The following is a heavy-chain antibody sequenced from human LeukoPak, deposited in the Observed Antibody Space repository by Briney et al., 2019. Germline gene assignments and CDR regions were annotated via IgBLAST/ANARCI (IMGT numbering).Heavy chain of an antibody. J-gene: IGHJ4*02. Sequence: SETLTLTCTVSGGSISSSSFSWVWIRQPPGKGLQWIGNIHYSGSSYYNPSLKSRVTISVDTSRNIFSLKMHSVTAADTAVYYCAAMSSRFEFYFDYWGQGTLV. D-gene: IGHD5/OR15-5a*01. CDR3: AAMSSRFEFYFDY. V-gene: IGHV4-39*01. CDR1: GGSISSSSFS. CDR2: IHYSGSS.